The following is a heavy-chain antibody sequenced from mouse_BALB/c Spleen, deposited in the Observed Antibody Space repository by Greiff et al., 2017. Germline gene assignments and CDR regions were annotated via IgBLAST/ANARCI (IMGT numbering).Heavy chain of an antibody. CDR1: GFNIKDTY. V-gene: IGHV14-3*02. CDR2: IDPANGNT. D-gene: IGHD2-4*01. CDR3: AREDYDYDEGFDY. J-gene: IGHJ2*01. Sequence: DVKLVESGAELVKPGASVKLSCTASGFNIKDTYMHWVKQRPEQGLEWIGRIDPANGNTKYDPKFQGKATITADTSSNTAYLQLSSLTSEDTAVYYCAREDYDYDEGFDYWGQGTTLTVSS.